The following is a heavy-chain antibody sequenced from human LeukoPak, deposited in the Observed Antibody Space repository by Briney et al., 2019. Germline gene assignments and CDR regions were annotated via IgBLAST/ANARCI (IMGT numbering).Heavy chain of an antibody. D-gene: IGHD3-16*01. CDR1: GGSINSYY. V-gene: IGHV4-59*08. J-gene: IGHJ5*02. CDR3: ARQGLGGWFDP. CDR2: IYYSGST. Sequence: TSETLSLTCTVSGGSINSYYWSWVRQPPGKGLEWIGYIYYSGSTNYNPYLKSRVTISVDTSKNQFSLKLSSVTAADTAVYYCARQGLGGWFDPWGQGTLVTVSS.